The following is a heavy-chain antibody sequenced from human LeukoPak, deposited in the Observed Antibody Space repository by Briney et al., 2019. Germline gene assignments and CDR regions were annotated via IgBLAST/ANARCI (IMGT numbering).Heavy chain of an antibody. CDR3: ARDSGYYASFGYLIPTFGP. J-gene: IGHJ5*02. D-gene: IGHD3-22*01. Sequence: GASVKVSCKASGYTFTGYYMHWVRQAPGQGLEWMGWINPNSGGKNYAQKFQGRVTMTRDTSISTAYMELSRLRSDDTAVYYCARDSGYYASFGYLIPTFGPWVQGTLVTVSS. V-gene: IGHV1-2*02. CDR2: INPNSGGK. CDR1: GYTFTGYY.